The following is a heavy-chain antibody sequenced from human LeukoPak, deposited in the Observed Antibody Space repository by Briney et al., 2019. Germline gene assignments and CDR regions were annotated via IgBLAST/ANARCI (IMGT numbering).Heavy chain of an antibody. J-gene: IGHJ1*01. CDR2: ISHSGSA. CDR3: ARAPLYYYGTEGSVGSIQH. V-gene: IGHV4-39*07. CDR1: GGSISSSSYY. Sequence: SETLSLTCTVSGGSISSSSYYWGWIRQSPGKGLEWIGEISHSGSANYSPSLKSRVTISVDKSNNQLFLKLSSVTAADTAVYYCARAPLYYYGTEGSVGSIQHWGQGTLVIVSS. D-gene: IGHD3-10*01.